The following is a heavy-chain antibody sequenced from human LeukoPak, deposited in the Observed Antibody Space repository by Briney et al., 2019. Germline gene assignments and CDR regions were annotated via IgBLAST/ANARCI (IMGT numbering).Heavy chain of an antibody. D-gene: IGHD6-13*01. Sequence: PGGSLRLSCAASGFTVSSNYMSWVRQAPGGGLEWVSVIYSGGTTYYADSVKGRFTISRDNSKNTLYLQMNSLRAEDTAVYYCASSLKFSSSWLLFDYWGQGTLVTVSS. CDR2: IYSGGTT. V-gene: IGHV3-53*01. CDR3: ASSLKFSSSWLLFDY. J-gene: IGHJ4*02. CDR1: GFTVSSNY.